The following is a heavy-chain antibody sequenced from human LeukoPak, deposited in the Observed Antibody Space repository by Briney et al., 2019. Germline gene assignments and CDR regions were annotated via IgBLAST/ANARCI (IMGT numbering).Heavy chain of an antibody. Sequence: SETLSLTCTVSGGSISSGSYYWSWIRQPAGKGLEWIGRIYTSGSTNYNPSLKSRVTISVDTSKNQFSLKLSSVTAADTAVYYCASGGVGAFDIWGQGTMVTVSS. D-gene: IGHD3-16*01. CDR3: ASGGVGAFDI. CDR1: GGSISSGSYY. CDR2: IYTSGST. V-gene: IGHV4-61*02. J-gene: IGHJ3*02.